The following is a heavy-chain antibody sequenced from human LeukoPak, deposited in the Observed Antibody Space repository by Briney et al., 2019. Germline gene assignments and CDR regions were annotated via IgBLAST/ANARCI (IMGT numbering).Heavy chain of an antibody. CDR1: GGTFSSYA. V-gene: IGHV1-69*01. J-gene: IGHJ4*02. CDR2: IIPIFGTA. CDR3: ASGYCSGGSCYRVEPDY. Sequence: SVKVSCKASGGTFSSYAISWVRQAPGQGREWMGGIIPIFGTANYAQKFQGRVTITADESTSTAYMELSSLRSEDMAVYYCASGYCSGGSCYRVEPDYWGQGTLVTVSS. D-gene: IGHD2-15*01.